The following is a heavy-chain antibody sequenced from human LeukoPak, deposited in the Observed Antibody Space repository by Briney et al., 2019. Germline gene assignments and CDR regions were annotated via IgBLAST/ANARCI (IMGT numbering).Heavy chain of an antibody. Sequence: GASVKVSCKASGGTFSSYAISWVRQAPGQGLEWMGRIIPILGIADYAQKFQGGVTITADKSTSTAYMELSSLRSEDTAVYYCASAQQVIVVVPAAISWGPNYYGMDVWGQGTTVTVSS. CDR2: IIPILGIA. CDR1: GGTFSSYA. V-gene: IGHV1-69*04. CDR3: ASAQQVIVVVPAAISWGPNYYGMDV. D-gene: IGHD2-2*02. J-gene: IGHJ6*02.